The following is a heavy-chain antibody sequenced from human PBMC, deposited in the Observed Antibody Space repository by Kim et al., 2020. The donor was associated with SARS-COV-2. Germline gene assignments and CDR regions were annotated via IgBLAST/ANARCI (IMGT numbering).Heavy chain of an antibody. CDR1: GFTFSSYE. Sequence: GGSLRLSCAASGFTFSSYEMNWVRQAPGKGLEWVSYISSSGSTIYYADSVKGRFTISRDNAKNSLYLQMNSLRAEDTAVYYCARDSGEQQLVKPADQYYYYYYGMDVWGQGTTVTVSS. CDR2: ISSSGSTI. D-gene: IGHD6-13*01. J-gene: IGHJ6*02. V-gene: IGHV3-48*03. CDR3: ARDSGEQQLVKPADQYYYYYYGMDV.